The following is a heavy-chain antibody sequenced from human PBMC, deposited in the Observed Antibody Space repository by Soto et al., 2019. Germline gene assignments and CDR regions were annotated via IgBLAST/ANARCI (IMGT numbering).Heavy chain of an antibody. D-gene: IGHD1-7*01. CDR1: GGSISSYY. CDR2: IYAGGSP. V-gene: IGHV4-4*07. Sequence: PSETLSLTCSVSGGSISSYYWSWIRQPAGKGLEWIGRIYAGGSPNYNPSLKSRVTMSVDTSKNQSSLRLNSVTAADTAVYYCACGTSGQDDYWGQGTLVTVSS. J-gene: IGHJ4*02. CDR3: ACGTSGQDDY.